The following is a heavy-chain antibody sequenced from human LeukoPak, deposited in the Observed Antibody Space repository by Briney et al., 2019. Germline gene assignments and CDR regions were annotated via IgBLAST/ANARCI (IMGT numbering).Heavy chain of an antibody. V-gene: IGHV4-59*02. CDR2: LYNDGST. Sequence: SETLSLTCTVSGGSVSGYYWSWIRRPPGKGLEWIGYLYNDGSTSYNSPLKRRVTISVDTSKNQFSLKLSSVTAADTAVYYCARAQLELRIWGQGTLVTVSS. CDR1: GGSVSGYY. J-gene: IGHJ4*02. CDR3: ARAQLELRI. D-gene: IGHD1-1*01.